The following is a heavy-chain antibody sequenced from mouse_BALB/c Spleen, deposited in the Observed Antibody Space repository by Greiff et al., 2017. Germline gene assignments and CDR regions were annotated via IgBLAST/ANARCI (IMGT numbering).Heavy chain of an antibody. CDR1: GFTFSSFG. J-gene: IGHJ4*01. V-gene: IGHV5-17*02. CDR2: ISSGSSTI. D-gene: IGHD2-1*01. CDR3: ARDCNRGAMDY. Sequence: EVKLMESGGGLVQPGGSRKLSCAASGFTFSSFGMHWVRQAPEKGLEWVAYISSGSSTIYYADTVKGRFTISRDNPKNTLFLQMTSLRSEDTAMYYCARDCNRGAMDYWGQGTSVTVSS.